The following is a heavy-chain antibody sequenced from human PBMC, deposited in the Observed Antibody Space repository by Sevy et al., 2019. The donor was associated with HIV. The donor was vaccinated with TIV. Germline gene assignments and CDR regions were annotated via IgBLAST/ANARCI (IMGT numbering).Heavy chain of an antibody. CDR2: ISSNGGST. V-gene: IGHV3-64D*06. J-gene: IGHJ4*02. CDR3: VKDGLGSGSYMNFDY. CDR1: GFTFSSYA. Sequence: ETLRLSCSASGFTFSSYAMHWVRQAPGKGLEYVSAISSNGGSTYYADSVKGRFTISRDNSKNTLYLQMSSLRAEDTAVYYCVKDGLGSGSYMNFDYWGQGTLVTVSS. D-gene: IGHD3-10*01.